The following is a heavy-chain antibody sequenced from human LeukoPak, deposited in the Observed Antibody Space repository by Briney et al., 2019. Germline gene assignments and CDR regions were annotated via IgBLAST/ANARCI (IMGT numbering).Heavy chain of an antibody. Sequence: PSETLSLTCTVSNGSISIYYWSWVRQPAEKGLEWIGRISASGSTNYNPSLKSRVTMSVDTSKNQFSLKLSSVTAADTAVYYCAREITVTRPFDYWGQGTLVTVSS. V-gene: IGHV4-4*07. CDR2: ISASGST. CDR1: NGSISIYY. CDR3: AREITVTRPFDY. J-gene: IGHJ4*02. D-gene: IGHD4-17*01.